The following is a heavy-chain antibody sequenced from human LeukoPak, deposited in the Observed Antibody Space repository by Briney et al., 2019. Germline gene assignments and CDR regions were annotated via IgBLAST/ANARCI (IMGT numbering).Heavy chain of an antibody. CDR3: ARDTTVASGMQY. Sequence: PSETLSLTCTVSGGSISTFSWSWIRQFPGKGLEWIGSIYLKSTNYNPSLKSRVAISVYTSKNQFSLRLDSVTTADTAVYYCARDTTVASGMQYWGQGTLVTVSS. V-gene: IGHV4-59*01. CDR1: GGSISTFS. J-gene: IGHJ4*02. CDR2: IYLKST. D-gene: IGHD6-19*01.